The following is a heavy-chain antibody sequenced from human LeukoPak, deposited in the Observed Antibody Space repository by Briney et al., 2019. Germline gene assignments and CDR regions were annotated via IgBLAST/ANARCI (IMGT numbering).Heavy chain of an antibody. CDR3: ARGFTMVRGPYGWFGP. J-gene: IGHJ5*02. D-gene: IGHD3-10*01. CDR2: IYTSGSI. Sequence: SETLSLTCTVSNDSISSYYWSWIRQPAGKGLEWIGRIYTSGSINYNPSLKSRVTVSVDTSKKQFTLKLSSVTAADTAVYYCARGFTMVRGPYGWFGPWGQGALVNGSS. V-gene: IGHV4-4*07. CDR1: NDSISSYY.